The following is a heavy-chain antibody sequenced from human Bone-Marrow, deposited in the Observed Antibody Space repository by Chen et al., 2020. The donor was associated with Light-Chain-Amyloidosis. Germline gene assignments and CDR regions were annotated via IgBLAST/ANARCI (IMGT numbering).Heavy chain of an antibody. D-gene: IGHD3-10*01. Sequence: QQQLQESGPGLVKPSETLSLTCTVSGGSISSSSCYWGWIRQPPGKGLEGIGRIYYSGSTYYNPSPRSRVTIAVDTSKSQVPLKLTSVTAADAAVDDWASKPRGGSPPDPWGPGPMAPASS. CDR1: GGSISSSSCY. V-gene: IGHV4-39*01. CDR2: IYYSGST. J-gene: IGHJ3*01. CDR3: ASKPRGGSPPDP.